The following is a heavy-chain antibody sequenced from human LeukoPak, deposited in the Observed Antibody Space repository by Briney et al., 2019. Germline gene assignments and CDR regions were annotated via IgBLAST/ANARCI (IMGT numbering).Heavy chain of an antibody. Sequence: ASETLSLTCTVSGGSISSYYWSWIRQPPGKGLEWIGYIYYSGSTNYNPSLRSRVTISVDTSKNQFSLKLSSVTAADTAVYYCARVLSGWFYFDYWGQGALVTVSS. CDR1: GGSISSYY. CDR2: IYYSGST. CDR3: ARVLSGWFYFDY. D-gene: IGHD3-10*01. V-gene: IGHV4-59*01. J-gene: IGHJ4*02.